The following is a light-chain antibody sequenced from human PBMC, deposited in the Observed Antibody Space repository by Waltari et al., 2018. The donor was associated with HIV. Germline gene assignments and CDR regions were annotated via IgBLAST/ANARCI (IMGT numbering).Light chain of an antibody. Sequence: QSALTQPASVSGSPGQSITLPCVGHNGDIGSYKFVSWYQQYADKAPRLMIYEVTKRASGVSNRFSASKSVNTASLTISGLQADDEGDYYCCSYTTNNTWVFGGGTKLTVL. CDR1: NGDIGSYKF. CDR3: CSYTTNNTWV. CDR2: EVT. V-gene: IGLV2-23*02. J-gene: IGLJ3*02.